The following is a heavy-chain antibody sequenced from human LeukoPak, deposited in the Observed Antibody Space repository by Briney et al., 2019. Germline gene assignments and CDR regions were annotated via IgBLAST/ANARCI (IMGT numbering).Heavy chain of an antibody. CDR1: GFTLSSYW. D-gene: IGHD3-3*01. Sequence: PGGSVRLSCAASGFTLSSYWMRWVRQAPGKGREWVANIKEDGREKYYVDSVQGRFTISRDNAKNSLYLQMNSLRAEDTAVYYCARDRTYYDFWSGDVYYYYMDVWGKGTTVTVSS. J-gene: IGHJ6*03. V-gene: IGHV3-7*01. CDR3: ARDRTYYDFWSGDVYYYYMDV. CDR2: IKEDGREK.